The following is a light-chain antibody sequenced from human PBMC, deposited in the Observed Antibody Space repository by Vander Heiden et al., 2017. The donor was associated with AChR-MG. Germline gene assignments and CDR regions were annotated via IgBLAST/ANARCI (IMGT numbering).Light chain of an antibody. V-gene: IGLV2-14*01. CDR1: SSDVGHYNY. J-gene: IGLJ1*01. CDR3: SSFTRDYSTV. Sequence: QSALTQPAPVSGSPGQSITISCSGTSSDVGHYNYVSWYQKHPGKAPKVIIYDVTKRPSEVSNRFSGSKSGNTASLTISGLQAEDEADYYCSSFTRDYSTVFGTGTKVTVL. CDR2: DVT.